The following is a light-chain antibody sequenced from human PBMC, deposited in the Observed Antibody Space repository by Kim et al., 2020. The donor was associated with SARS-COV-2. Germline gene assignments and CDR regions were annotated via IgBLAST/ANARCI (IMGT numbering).Light chain of an antibody. Sequence: KPGQAPTLLLYAASSLLSAVPSRFSGSVTGTDFTLTITSLQPEDVATYYCLQNYTTPSTFPGGT. CDR3: LQNYTTPST. CDR2: AAS. V-gene: IGKV1-27*01. J-gene: IGKJ4*01.